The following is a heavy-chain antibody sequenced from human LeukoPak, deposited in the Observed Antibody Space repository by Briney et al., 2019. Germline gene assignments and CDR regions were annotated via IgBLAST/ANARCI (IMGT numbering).Heavy chain of an antibody. V-gene: IGHV3-21*01. CDR1: GFTFSSYS. J-gene: IGHJ4*02. CDR2: ISSSSRYI. D-gene: IGHD3-22*01. CDR3: AKDKRGYYDSSGYCFDY. Sequence: PGGSLRLSCAASGFTFSSYSMNWVRQAPGKGLEWVSSISSSSRYIYYADSVKGRFTISRDNAKNSLYLQMNSLRAEDTAVYYCAKDKRGYYDSSGYCFDYWGQGTLVTVSS.